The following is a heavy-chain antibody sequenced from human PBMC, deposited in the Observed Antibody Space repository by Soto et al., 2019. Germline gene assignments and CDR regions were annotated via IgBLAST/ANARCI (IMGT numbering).Heavy chain of an antibody. V-gene: IGHV3-64D*06. D-gene: IGHD3-22*01. Sequence: GGSLRLSCSASGFTFSSYAIHWVRQAPGKGLEYVSTISPNGGSTYYADSVKGRFAISRDNSKNTLYLQMSSLRAEDTAVYYCVKGEYYYDSGAYYPFDYWGQGTLVTVSS. CDR2: ISPNGGST. J-gene: IGHJ4*02. CDR3: VKGEYYYDSGAYYPFDY. CDR1: GFTFSSYA.